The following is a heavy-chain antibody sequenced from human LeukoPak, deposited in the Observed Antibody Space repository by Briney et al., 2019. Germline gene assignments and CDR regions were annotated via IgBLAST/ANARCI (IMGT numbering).Heavy chain of an antibody. D-gene: IGHD2-15*01. J-gene: IGHJ3*02. V-gene: IGHV3-23*01. CDR3: ARQNRYCSGGSCYVAFDI. CDR1: GFTFSSYA. Sequence: GGSLRLSCAASGFTFSSYAMSWVRQAPGKGLEWVSAISGSGGSTYYADSVKGRFTISRDNAKNSLYLQMNSLRAEDTAVYYCARQNRYCSGGSCYVAFDIWGQGTMVTVSS. CDR2: ISGSGGST.